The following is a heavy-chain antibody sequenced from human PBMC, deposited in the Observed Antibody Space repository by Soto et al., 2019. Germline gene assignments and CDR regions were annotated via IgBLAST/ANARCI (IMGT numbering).Heavy chain of an antibody. V-gene: IGHV4-30-2*01. CDR2: ISHSGST. D-gene: IGHD5-18*01. Sequence: SETLSLTCAVSGGSISSGGYSWSWIRQPPGKGLECIGYISHSGSTYYNPSLKSRVTISVDRSKNQFSLKLSSVTAADTAVYYCARGAAMVDYWGQGTLVTVSS. J-gene: IGHJ4*02. CDR1: GGSISSGGYS. CDR3: ARGAAMVDY.